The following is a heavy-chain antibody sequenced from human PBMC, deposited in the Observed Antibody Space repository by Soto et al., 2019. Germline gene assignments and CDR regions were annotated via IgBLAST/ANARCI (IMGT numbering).Heavy chain of an antibody. CDR2: INSAGSST. J-gene: IGHJ5*02. CDR1: GFTFSSYW. D-gene: IGHD2-15*01. Sequence: GGSLRLSCAASGFTFSSYWMHWVRQAPGEGLVWVSRINSAGSSTRYADSVKGRFTISRDNAKNTLYLQMNSLRAEDTAVYYCASGSGRSDMRFDPWGQGTLVTVSS. CDR3: ASGSGRSDMRFDP. V-gene: IGHV3-74*01.